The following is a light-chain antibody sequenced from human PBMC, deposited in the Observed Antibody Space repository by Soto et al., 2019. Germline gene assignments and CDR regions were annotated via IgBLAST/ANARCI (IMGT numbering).Light chain of an antibody. CDR1: QSISIW. J-gene: IGKJ1*01. V-gene: IGKV1-5*03. CDR2: KAP. CDR3: QQYGGSPRT. Sequence: DIQMTQSPSTLSASVGDRVTITCRASQSISIWLAWYQQKPGKAPKILIYKAPSLESGVPSRFSGSGSGTEFTLTITRLEPEDFAVYYCQQYGGSPRTFGQGTKVDIK.